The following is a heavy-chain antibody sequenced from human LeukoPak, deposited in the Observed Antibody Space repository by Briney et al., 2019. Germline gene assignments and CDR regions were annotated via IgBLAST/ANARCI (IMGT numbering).Heavy chain of an antibody. CDR2: IGGSGGST. J-gene: IGHJ4*02. D-gene: IGHD3-22*01. V-gene: IGHV3-23*01. CDR3: AKLHSSGFLDY. CDR1: GFTFSSYA. Sequence: PGGSLRLSCAASGFTFSSYAMSWVRQAPGKGLEWVSAIGGSGGSTYYADSVKGRFTISRDNSKDTLYLQMNSLRAEDTAIYYCAKLHSSGFLDYWGQGTLVTVSS.